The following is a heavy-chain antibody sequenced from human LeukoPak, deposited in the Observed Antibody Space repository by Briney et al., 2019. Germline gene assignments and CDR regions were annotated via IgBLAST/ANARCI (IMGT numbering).Heavy chain of an antibody. Sequence: GGSLRLSCAASGFTFSSYAMSWVRQAPGKGLEWVSAISGSGGSTYYADSVKGRFTISRDNSKNTLYLQMNSLRAEDTAVYYCASLSCSWYAYFDYWGQGTLVTVSS. V-gene: IGHV3-23*01. CDR3: ASLSCSWYAYFDY. D-gene: IGHD6-13*01. CDR2: ISGSGGST. J-gene: IGHJ4*02. CDR1: GFTFSSYA.